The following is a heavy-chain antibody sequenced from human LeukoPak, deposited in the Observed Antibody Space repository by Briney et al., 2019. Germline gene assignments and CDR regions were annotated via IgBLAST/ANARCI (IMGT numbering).Heavy chain of an antibody. Sequence: PSETLSLTCTVSGGSISYYYWGWIRQPPGKGLEWIGYIYYSGSTNYHPSLKSRVTISVDTSKNQFSLNLSSVTAADTAVYYCARADYYYDSSGDSYLFDYWGQGILITVSS. CDR2: IYYSGST. D-gene: IGHD3-22*01. V-gene: IGHV4-59*01. CDR3: ARADYYYDSSGDSYLFDY. J-gene: IGHJ4*02. CDR1: GGSISYYY.